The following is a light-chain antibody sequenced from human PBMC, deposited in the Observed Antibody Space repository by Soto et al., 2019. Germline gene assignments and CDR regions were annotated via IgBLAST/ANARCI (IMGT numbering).Light chain of an antibody. J-gene: IGLJ2*01. Sequence: QSALTQPASVSGSPGQSITISCTGTSSDVGSNKFVSWYQQYPGKAPKLMIYEGSKRPSGVSNRFSGSKSGNTASLTISGLQAEDEAEYYCCSYARSSASVIFGGGTKLTVL. CDR3: CSYARSSASVI. V-gene: IGLV2-23*01. CDR2: EGS. CDR1: SSDVGSNKF.